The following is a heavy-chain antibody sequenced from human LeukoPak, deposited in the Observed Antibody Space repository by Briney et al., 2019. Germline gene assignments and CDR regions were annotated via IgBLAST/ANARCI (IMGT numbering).Heavy chain of an antibody. Sequence: PGGSLRLSCAASGFTVSSNYMSWVRQAPGKGLEWVSVIYRGGSTYYADSVKGRFTISRDNSKNTLSLQMNSLRAEDTAVYYCAKALWFGELAFAFDIWGQGTMVTVSS. CDR2: IYRGGST. D-gene: IGHD3-10*01. V-gene: IGHV3-53*01. CDR3: AKALWFGELAFAFDI. J-gene: IGHJ3*02. CDR1: GFTVSSNY.